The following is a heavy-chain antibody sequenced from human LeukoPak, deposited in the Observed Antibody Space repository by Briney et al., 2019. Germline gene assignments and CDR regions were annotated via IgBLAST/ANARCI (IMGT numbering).Heavy chain of an antibody. CDR1: GFTFSSYW. CDR3: ARVGTMIVVGRFDY. V-gene: IGHV3-7*01. D-gene: IGHD3-22*01. Sequence: GGSLRLSCAASGFTFSSYWMRWVRQAPGKGLEWVANIKQDGSEKYYVDSVKGRFTISRDNAKNSLYLQMNSLRAEDTAVYYCARVGTMIVVGRFDYWGQGTLVTVSS. J-gene: IGHJ4*02. CDR2: IKQDGSEK.